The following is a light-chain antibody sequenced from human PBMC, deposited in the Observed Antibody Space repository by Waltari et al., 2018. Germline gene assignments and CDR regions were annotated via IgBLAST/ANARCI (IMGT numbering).Light chain of an antibody. V-gene: IGLV1-44*01. J-gene: IGLJ3*02. CDR1: TSNVGGSS. Sequence: QSVLTQPPSASGTPGQRVTISCSGSTSNVGGSSLTCYQQLPATAPKVLIYNGDQRPSGVPDRFSGSKSATSASLAISDLQSEDEADYYCAAWDDRLKGWVFGGGTKVTVL. CDR2: NGD. CDR3: AAWDDRLKGWV.